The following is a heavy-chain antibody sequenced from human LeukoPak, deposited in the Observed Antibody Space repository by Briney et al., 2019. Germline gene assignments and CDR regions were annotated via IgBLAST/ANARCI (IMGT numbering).Heavy chain of an antibody. D-gene: IGHD3-9*01. CDR1: GFTFSSYE. CDR3: ARGSRPVCNLLTGKRYFDY. CDR2: ISSSGSTI. Sequence: GGSLRLSCAASGFTFSSYEMNWVRQARGRGLEWVSYISSSGSTIYYSDSVKGRFTISRDNAKNSLYLQMNSLRAEDTAVYYCARGSRPVCNLLTGKRYFDYWGQGTLLTVSS. J-gene: IGHJ4*02. V-gene: IGHV3-48*03.